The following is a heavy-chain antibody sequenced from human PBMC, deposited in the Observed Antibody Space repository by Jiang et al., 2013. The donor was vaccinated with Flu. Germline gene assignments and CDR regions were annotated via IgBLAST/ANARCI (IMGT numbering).Heavy chain of an antibody. CDR1: GGSISGSY. CDR2: IYDTESSDYSGST. Sequence: GSGLVKPSETLSLTCTVSGGSISGSYWSWIRQPPGKGLEWIGYIYDTESSDYSGSTNYNPSLQSRVTISVDTSKNQFSLNPRSVTAADTAVYYCARDPDCSGGSCPAFDVWGQGTMVTVSS. V-gene: IGHV4-59*01. J-gene: IGHJ3*01. D-gene: IGHD2-15*01. CDR3: ARDPDCSGGSCPAFDV.